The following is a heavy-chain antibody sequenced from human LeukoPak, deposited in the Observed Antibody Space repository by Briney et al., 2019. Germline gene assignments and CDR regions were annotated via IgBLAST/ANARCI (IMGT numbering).Heavy chain of an antibody. CDR1: GFTFNRYW. Sequence: GGSLRLSCAASGFTFNRYWMSWVRQAPGKELQWVANIKQDGSAKYYVDSVKGRFTISRDNAKNSLYLQMNSLRAEDTAVYYCARDVIPWSYWRYWGQGTLVTVSS. J-gene: IGHJ4*02. CDR3: ARDVIPWSYWRY. D-gene: IGHD1-26*01. V-gene: IGHV3-7*01. CDR2: IKQDGSAK.